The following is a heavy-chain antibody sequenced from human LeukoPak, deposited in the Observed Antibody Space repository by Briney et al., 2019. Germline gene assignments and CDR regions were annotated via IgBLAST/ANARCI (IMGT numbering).Heavy chain of an antibody. J-gene: IGHJ4*02. Sequence: GGSLRLSCAASGFTFSSYWMSWVRQAPGKGLEWVAVISYDGSNKYYADSVKGRFTISRDSSKNTLYLQMNSLRAEDTAVYYCAREDYDSPCFDYWGQGTLVTVSS. V-gene: IGHV3-30*03. CDR3: AREDYDSPCFDY. CDR2: ISYDGSNK. CDR1: GFTFSSYW. D-gene: IGHD3-22*01.